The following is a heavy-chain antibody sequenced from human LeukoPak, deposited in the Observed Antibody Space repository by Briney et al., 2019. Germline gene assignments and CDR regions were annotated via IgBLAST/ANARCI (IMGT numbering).Heavy chain of an antibody. J-gene: IGHJ4*02. CDR1: GFTLSSYS. D-gene: IGHD7-27*01. CDR3: ARDLFTGDRGYYFDY. V-gene: IGHV3-21*01. Sequence: GGSLRLSCAASGFTLSSYSMNWVRQAPGKGLEWVSSISSSSSYIYYADSVKGRFTISRDNAKNSLYLQMNSLRAEDTAVYYCARDLFTGDRGYYFDYWGQGTLATVSS. CDR2: ISSSSSYI.